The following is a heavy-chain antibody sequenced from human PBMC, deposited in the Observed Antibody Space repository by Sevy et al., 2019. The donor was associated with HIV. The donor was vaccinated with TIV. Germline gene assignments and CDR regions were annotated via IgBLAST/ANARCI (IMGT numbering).Heavy chain of an antibody. V-gene: IGHV3-23*01. CDR3: AKMKHSSGWYGN. J-gene: IGHJ4*02. CDR1: GFTFSSYV. Sequence: GGSLRLSCAASGFTFSSYVMSWVRQAPGKGLEWVSAISGSGGSTYYADSVKGRFTISRDNSKNTLYLQMNSLRAEDMAVYYCAKMKHSSGWYGNWGQGTLVTVSS. CDR2: ISGSGGST. D-gene: IGHD6-19*01.